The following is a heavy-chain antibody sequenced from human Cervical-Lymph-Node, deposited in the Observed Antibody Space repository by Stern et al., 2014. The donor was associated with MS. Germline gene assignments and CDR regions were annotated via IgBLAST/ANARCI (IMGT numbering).Heavy chain of an antibody. V-gene: IGHV3-7*01. CDR3: ARDTWGVLDV. D-gene: IGHD3-16*01. J-gene: IGHJ6*02. CDR1: GLTFSGYW. Sequence: VQLVESGGGLVQPGGSLRLSCADSGLTFSGYWMSWVRQAPGKGLEWVANIDQEGGEKYYVDSVKGRFTISRDNAKNSLYLQMNSLRAEDTAVYYCARDTWGVLDVWGQGTTVTVSS. CDR2: IDQEGGEK.